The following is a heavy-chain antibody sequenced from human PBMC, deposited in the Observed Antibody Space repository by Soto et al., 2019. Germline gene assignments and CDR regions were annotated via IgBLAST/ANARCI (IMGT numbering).Heavy chain of an antibody. CDR2: IYYSGST. D-gene: IGHD2-15*01. Sequence: SETLSLTCTVSGGSISSGDYYWSWIRQPPGKGLEWTGYIYYSGSTYYNPSLKSRVTISVDTSKNQFSLKLSTVTAEDTALYYCATSKYGGKTLDAFDIWGQGTMVTVSS. CDR3: ATSKYGGKTLDAFDI. V-gene: IGHV4-30-4*02. CDR1: GGSISSGDYY. J-gene: IGHJ3*02.